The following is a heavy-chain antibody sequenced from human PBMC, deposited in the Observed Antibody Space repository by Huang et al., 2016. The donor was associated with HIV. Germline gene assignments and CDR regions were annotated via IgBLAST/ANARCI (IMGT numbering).Heavy chain of an antibody. CDR1: GYSFSSYW. Sequence: VQLVQSGAEVKKPGESLKISCKGSGYSFSSYWIAGVRQMPGEGLEWVGVSYPDESDTTYSPSFEGQVTISTDKSMGTANLQWGSLKASDTAMYCCARRFGSSSGYFDYWGQGSLVTVSS. V-gene: IGHV5-51*01. J-gene: IGHJ4*02. CDR2: SYPDESDT. D-gene: IGHD6-6*01. CDR3: ARRFGSSSGYFDY.